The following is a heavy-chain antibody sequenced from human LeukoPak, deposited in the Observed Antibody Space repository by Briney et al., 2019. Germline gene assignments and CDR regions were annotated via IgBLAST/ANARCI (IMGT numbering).Heavy chain of an antibody. V-gene: IGHV3-48*01. CDR3: AMETTGTTRWSWFDP. CDR2: ISSSSSTI. D-gene: IGHD1-7*01. J-gene: IGHJ5*02. Sequence: PGGSLRLSCAASGFTFSSYSMNWVRQAPGKGLEWVPYISSSSSTIYYADSVKGRFTISRDNAKNSLYLQMNSLRAEDTAVYYCAMETTGTTRWSWFDPWGQGTLVTVSS. CDR1: GFTFSSYS.